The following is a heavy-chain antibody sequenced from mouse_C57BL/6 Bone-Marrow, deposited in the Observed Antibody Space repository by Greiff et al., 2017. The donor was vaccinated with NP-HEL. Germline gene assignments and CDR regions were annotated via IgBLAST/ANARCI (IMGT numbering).Heavy chain of an antibody. Sequence: VQLQQSGAELVRPGASVKLSCTASGFNIKDDYMHWVKQRPEQGLEWIGWIDPENGDTEYASKFQGKATITADTSSNTAYRQLSSLTSEDTAVYYCTTLGNSFDYWGQGTTLTVSS. J-gene: IGHJ2*01. CDR2: IDPENGDT. V-gene: IGHV14-4*01. CDR1: GFNIKDDY. CDR3: TTLGNSFDY.